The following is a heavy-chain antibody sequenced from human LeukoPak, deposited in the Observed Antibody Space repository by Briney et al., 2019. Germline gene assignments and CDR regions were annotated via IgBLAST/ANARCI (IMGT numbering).Heavy chain of an antibody. CDR3: ASEFGFGELFRSYYFDY. CDR1: GGSINSSSYH. Sequence: PSETLSLTCIVSGGSINSSSYHWAWFRQPPGKGLEWIGSLYYRGSTYYNPSLKSRVTISIDTPKNHFALKLTSVTAADTAVYYCASEFGFGELFRSYYFDYWGQGTLVIVSS. D-gene: IGHD3-10*01. J-gene: IGHJ4*01. CDR2: LYYRGST. V-gene: IGHV4-39*06.